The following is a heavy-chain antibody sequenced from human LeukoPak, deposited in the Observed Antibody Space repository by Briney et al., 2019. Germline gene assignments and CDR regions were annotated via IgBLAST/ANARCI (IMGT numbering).Heavy chain of an antibody. Sequence: PSETLSLTCAVYGGSFSGYYWSWIRQPPGKGLEWIGEINHSGSTDYNPSLKSRVTISVDTSKNQFSLKLSSVTAADTAVYYCARGPYSSSWYVFYFDYWGQGTLVTFSS. D-gene: IGHD6-13*01. CDR1: GGSFSGYY. CDR2: INHSGST. J-gene: IGHJ4*02. V-gene: IGHV4-34*01. CDR3: ARGPYSSSWYVFYFDY.